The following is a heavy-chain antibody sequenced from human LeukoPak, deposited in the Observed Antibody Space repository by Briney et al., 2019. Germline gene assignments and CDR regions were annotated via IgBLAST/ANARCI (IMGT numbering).Heavy chain of an antibody. D-gene: IGHD6-6*01. CDR1: GYTFTGYY. V-gene: IGHV1-2*02. J-gene: IGHJ4*02. CDR2: INPNSGGT. CDR3: ARDRRIAARPLVDY. Sequence: ASVKVSCKASGYTFTGYYMHWVRQAPGQGLEWMGWINPNSGGTNYAQNFQGRVTLTRDTSVSTAYMELSRLRSDDTAVYYCARDRRIAARPLVDYWGQGTLVTVSS.